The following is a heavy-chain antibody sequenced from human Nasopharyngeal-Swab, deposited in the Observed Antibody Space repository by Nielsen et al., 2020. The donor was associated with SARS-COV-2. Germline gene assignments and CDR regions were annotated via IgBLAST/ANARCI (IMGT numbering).Heavy chain of an antibody. CDR3: VRDGYFDWSFGY. CDR1: GFTFSSYA. CDR2: ISTTSDYT. J-gene: IGHJ4*02. D-gene: IGHD3-9*01. Sequence: GGSLRLSCAASGFTFSSYAMNWVRQAPGKGLEWVSSISTTSDYTYYADSVKGRFTISRDNARNSLHLQMHSLRAEDTAVYYCVRDGYFDWSFGYWGQGTLVTVSS. V-gene: IGHV3-21*01.